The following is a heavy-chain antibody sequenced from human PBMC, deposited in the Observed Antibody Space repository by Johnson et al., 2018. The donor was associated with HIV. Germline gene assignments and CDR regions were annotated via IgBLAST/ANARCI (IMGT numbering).Heavy chain of an antibody. CDR3: AKDGSDIVVVPAAPDAFDI. D-gene: IGHD2-2*01. J-gene: IGHJ3*02. Sequence: VQLVESGGGVVQPGGSLRLSCAASGFTFSSYWMHWVRQAPGKGLVWVSRINSDGSSTRYADSVKGRCTISRDNAKNNLYLQRNSLRAEDTAVYYCAKDGSDIVVVPAAPDAFDIWGQGTMVTVSS. CDR2: INSDGSST. CDR1: GFTFSSYW. V-gene: IGHV3-74*01.